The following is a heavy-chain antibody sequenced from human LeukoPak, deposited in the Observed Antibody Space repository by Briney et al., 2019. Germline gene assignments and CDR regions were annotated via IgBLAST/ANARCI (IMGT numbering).Heavy chain of an antibody. Sequence: GGSLRLSCAASGFTFSSYEMNWVRQAPGKGLEWVSYISSSGSTIYYADSVKGRFTISRDNAKNTLYLQMNSLRAEDTAVYYCTRDGYGFDIWGQGTMVTVSS. CDR1: GFTFSSYE. CDR3: TRDGYGFDI. J-gene: IGHJ3*02. CDR2: ISSSGSTI. V-gene: IGHV3-48*03.